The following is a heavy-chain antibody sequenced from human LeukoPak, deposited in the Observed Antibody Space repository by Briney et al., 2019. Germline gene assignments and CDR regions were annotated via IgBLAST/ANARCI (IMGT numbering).Heavy chain of an antibody. J-gene: IGHJ4*02. CDR1: GYSFTSYW. Sequence: GESLKISCKGSGYSFTSYWIGWVRQMPGKGLEWMGIIYPGDSDTRYSPSFQGQVTISADKSISTAYLQWSSLKASDTAMYYCARPITMVRGVIPNIDYWGQGTLVTVSS. CDR2: IYPGDSDT. V-gene: IGHV5-51*01. D-gene: IGHD3-10*01. CDR3: ARPITMVRGVIPNIDY.